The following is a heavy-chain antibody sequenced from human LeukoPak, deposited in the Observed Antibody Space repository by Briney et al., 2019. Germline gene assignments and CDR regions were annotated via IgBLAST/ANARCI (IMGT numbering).Heavy chain of an antibody. CDR2: ISSSSGYI. V-gene: IGHV3-21*01. D-gene: IGHD3-10*01. CDR1: GFTFSSYS. J-gene: IGHJ6*04. Sequence: PGGSLRLSCAASGFTFSSYSMNWVRQAPGKGLEWVSSISSSSGYIYYADSVKGRFTISRDNAKSSLYLQMNSPRAEDTAVYYCARAKVLLWFGESRVGPTRMDVWGKGTTVTVSS. CDR3: ARAKVLLWFGESRVGPTRMDV.